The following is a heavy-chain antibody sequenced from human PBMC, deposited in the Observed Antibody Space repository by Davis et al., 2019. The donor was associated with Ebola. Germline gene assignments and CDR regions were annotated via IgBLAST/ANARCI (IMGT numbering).Heavy chain of an antibody. CDR1: GYTFTSYA. Sequence: ASVKVSCKASGYTFTSYAMNWVRQAPGQGLEWMGWINTNTGNPTYAQGFTGRFVFSLDTSVSMAYLQISSLKAEDTAVYYCARDLERRDVLLWSQYGMDVWGKGTTVTVSS. J-gene: IGHJ6*04. CDR3: ARDLERRDVLLWSQYGMDV. CDR2: INTNTGNP. V-gene: IGHV7-4-1*04. D-gene: IGHD3-10*01.